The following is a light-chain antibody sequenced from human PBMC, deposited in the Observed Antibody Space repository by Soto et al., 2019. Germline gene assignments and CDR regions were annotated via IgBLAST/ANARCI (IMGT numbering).Light chain of an antibody. Sequence: EIVLTQSPATLSSSPGERATLSCRASQSVSSYLAWYQQKPGQAPRLLIYDASNRATGIPARFSGSGSGTDFTLTISSLEPEDFAVYYCQQRSNLPLTFGGGTKVEIK. CDR3: QQRSNLPLT. CDR2: DAS. J-gene: IGKJ4*02. CDR1: QSVSSY. V-gene: IGKV3-11*01.